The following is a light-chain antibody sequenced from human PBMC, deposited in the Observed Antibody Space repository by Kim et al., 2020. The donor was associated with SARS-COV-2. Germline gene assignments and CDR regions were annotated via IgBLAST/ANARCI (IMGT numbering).Light chain of an antibody. V-gene: IGLV2-23*02. CDR3: CSYAGSNTWV. Sequence: GKSIIISCTGTSSDICIYNLVSWYQHDPGKAPQLIITEVSTRPSGISTRFSGSRSGNAASLTIAGLQAEDEADYYCCSYAGSNTWVFGGGTQLTVL. CDR2: EVS. CDR1: SSDICIYNL. J-gene: IGLJ3*02.